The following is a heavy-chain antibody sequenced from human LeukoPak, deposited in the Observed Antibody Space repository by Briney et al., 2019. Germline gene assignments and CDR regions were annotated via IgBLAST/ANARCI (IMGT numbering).Heavy chain of an antibody. V-gene: IGHV4-30-2*01. Sequence: SQTLSPTCAVSGGSISYGGYSWSWIRQPPGKGLEWIGYIYHGGSAHYNPSLKSRVTISVDMSKNQFSLKLSSVTAADTAVYYCARSGYYGSGSYMPEIDYWGQGTLVTVSS. D-gene: IGHD3-10*01. J-gene: IGHJ4*02. CDR3: ARSGYYGSGSYMPEIDY. CDR1: GGSISYGGYS. CDR2: IYHGGSA.